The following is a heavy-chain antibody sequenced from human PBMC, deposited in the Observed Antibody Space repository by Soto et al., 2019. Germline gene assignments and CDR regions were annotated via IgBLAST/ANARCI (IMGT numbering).Heavy chain of an antibody. V-gene: IGHV3-30*18. CDR1: GFTFISYG. D-gene: IGHD3-3*01. CDR3: AKATTHYDFWSGYYSPDY. Sequence: GGSLRLSCAASGFTFISYGMHWVRQAPGKGLEWVAVISYDGSNKYYADSVKGRFTISRDNSKNTLYLQMNSLRAEDTAVYYCAKATTHYDFWSGYYSPDYWGQGTLVTVSS. J-gene: IGHJ4*02. CDR2: ISYDGSNK.